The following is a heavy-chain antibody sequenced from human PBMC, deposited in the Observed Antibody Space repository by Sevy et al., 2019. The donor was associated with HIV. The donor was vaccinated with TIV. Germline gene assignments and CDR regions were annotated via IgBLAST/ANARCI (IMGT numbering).Heavy chain of an antibody. V-gene: IGHV1-18*01. CDR1: GYTFSSFG. J-gene: IGHJ5*02. CDR2: IGAYNGNI. D-gene: IGHD3-10*01. CDR3: ARISTVRGLFNYFDP. Sequence: ASVKVSCKASGYTFSSFGVSWVRQAPGQGLEWMGWIGAYNGNIKYAQNLQDRVTMTTDTSTSTAYMELTSLTSDDTAVYFCARISTVRGLFNYFDPWGQGTPVTVPS.